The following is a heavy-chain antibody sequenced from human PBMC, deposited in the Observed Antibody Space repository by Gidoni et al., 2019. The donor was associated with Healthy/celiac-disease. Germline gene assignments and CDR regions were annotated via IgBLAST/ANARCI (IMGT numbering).Heavy chain of an antibody. V-gene: IGHV3-48*03. J-gene: IGHJ6*02. Sequence: EVQLVESGGGLVQPGGSLSISCAASGFTFSSYEMNWVRQAPGKGLEWVSYISSSGSTIYYADSVKGRFTISRDNAKNSLYLQMNSLRAEDTAVYYCASPNYYDSSGYGVGVWGQGTTVTVSS. D-gene: IGHD3-22*01. CDR3: ASPNYYDSSGYGVGV. CDR1: GFTFSSYE. CDR2: ISSSGSTI.